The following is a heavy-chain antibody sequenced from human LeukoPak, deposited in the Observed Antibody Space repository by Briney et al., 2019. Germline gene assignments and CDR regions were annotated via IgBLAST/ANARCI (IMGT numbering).Heavy chain of an antibody. CDR3: ARGTPSGWYGAVY. V-gene: IGHV1-8*01. D-gene: IGHD6-19*01. J-gene: IGHJ4*02. CDR2: MNPDSGNT. Sequence: ASVKFSCKASEYTFTSYDINWVRQATGQGLEWMGWMNPDSGNTGYAQKFQGRVTMTRNTSINTAYMELSSLRSEDTAVYYCARGTPSGWYGAVYWGQGTLVTVSS. CDR1: EYTFTSYD.